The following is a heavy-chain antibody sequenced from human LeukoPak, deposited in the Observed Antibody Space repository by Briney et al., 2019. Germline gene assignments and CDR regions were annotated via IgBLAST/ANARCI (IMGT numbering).Heavy chain of an antibody. Sequence: GGSLRLSCAASGFTFSSYAMSWVRQAPGKGLEWVSAISGSGGSTYYADSVKGRFTISRDNAKNSLFLQMNSLRAEDTAVYYCATTRGLWWFDPWGQGTLVTVSS. D-gene: IGHD3/OR15-3a*01. CDR3: ATTRGLWWFDP. J-gene: IGHJ5*02. CDR1: GFTFSSYA. V-gene: IGHV3-23*01. CDR2: ISGSGGST.